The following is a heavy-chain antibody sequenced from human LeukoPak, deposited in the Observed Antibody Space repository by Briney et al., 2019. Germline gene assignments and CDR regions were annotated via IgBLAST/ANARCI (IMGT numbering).Heavy chain of an antibody. D-gene: IGHD6-13*01. Sequence: GGSLRLSCAASGFTVSDNYMSWVRQAPGKGLEWVSAMYSGGDTYYADSVKGRFTFSRDISKNTLYLQMNGLRTEDTAMYYCARDAPQVPAAGVLASWGQGTLVTVSS. CDR1: GFTVSDNY. V-gene: IGHV3-53*01. CDR2: MYSGGDT. J-gene: IGHJ5*02. CDR3: ARDAPQVPAAGVLAS.